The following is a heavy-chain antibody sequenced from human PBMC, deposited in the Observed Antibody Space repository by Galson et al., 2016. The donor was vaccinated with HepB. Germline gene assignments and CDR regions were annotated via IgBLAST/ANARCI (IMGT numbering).Heavy chain of an antibody. CDR3: GRDTGNYCVDK. CDR2: IKEDGSLL. CDR1: GFRLSGYW. D-gene: IGHD1-26*01. V-gene: IGHV3-7*03. Sequence: SLRLSCAASGFRLSGYWMTWVRQAPGKGLEWVANIKEDGSLLAYVDSVKGRFTISRDTAKNSLYLQMNDLRAEDTALYYCGRDTGNYCVDKWGHGTLVTVSS. J-gene: IGHJ4*01.